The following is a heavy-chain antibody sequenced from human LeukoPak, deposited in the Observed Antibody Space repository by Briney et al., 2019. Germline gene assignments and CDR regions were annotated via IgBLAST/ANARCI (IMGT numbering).Heavy chain of an antibody. Sequence: SVKVSCKASGGTFSSYAISWVRQAPGQGLEWMGRIIPILGIANYAQKFQGRVTITADKSTSTAYMELSSLRSEDTAVYYCAREQGWIQLYDAFDIWGQGTMVTVSS. D-gene: IGHD5-18*01. CDR2: IIPILGIA. J-gene: IGHJ3*02. CDR3: AREQGWIQLYDAFDI. V-gene: IGHV1-69*04. CDR1: GGTFSSYA.